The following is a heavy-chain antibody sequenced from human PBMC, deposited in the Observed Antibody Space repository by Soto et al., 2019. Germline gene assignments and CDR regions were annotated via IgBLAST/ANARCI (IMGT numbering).Heavy chain of an antibody. CDR2: IYWDDNE. CDR1: GFSLTTQGVH. V-gene: IGHV2-5*02. J-gene: IGHJ4*02. D-gene: IGHD4-17*01. CDR3: VYRDFGDSIFHF. Sequence: QITLKESGPTLVKPTQTLTLTCTFSGFSLTTQGVHVGWIRQPPGKALEWLALIYWDDNEVYSPSLKNRLTITKDNSKSQVVLTLTTVDPVDTDTCDCVYRDFGDSIFHFWGQGILVNVSS.